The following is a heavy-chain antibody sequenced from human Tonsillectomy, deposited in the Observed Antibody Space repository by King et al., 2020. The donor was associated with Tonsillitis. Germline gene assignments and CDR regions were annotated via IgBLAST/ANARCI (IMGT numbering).Heavy chain of an antibody. Sequence: VQLLESGGTLVQPGGSLRLSCAASGFTFNSHAMTWVRQAPGKGLEWVSAISGSGTSTYYADSVKGRFTISRDNSKNTLYLQMNSLRVEDTAVYYCAKDFEGYWGQGTLVTVSS. CDR3: AKDFEGY. CDR1: GFTFNSHA. V-gene: IGHV3-23*01. D-gene: IGHD3-9*01. CDR2: ISGSGTST. J-gene: IGHJ4*02.